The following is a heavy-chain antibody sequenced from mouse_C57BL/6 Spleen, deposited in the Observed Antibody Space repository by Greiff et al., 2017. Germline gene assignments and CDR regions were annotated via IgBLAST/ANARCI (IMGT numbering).Heavy chain of an antibody. CDR3: ARSGNYYGSSGGYYAMDY. D-gene: IGHD1-1*01. V-gene: IGHV1-18*01. CDR2: INPNNGGT. J-gene: IGHJ4*01. CDR1: GYTFTDYN. Sequence: SGPELVKPGASVKIPCKASGYTFTDYNMDWVKQSHGKSLEWIGDINPNNGGTIYNQKFKGKATLTVDKSSSTAYMELRSLTSEDTAVYYCARSGNYYGSSGGYYAMDYWGQGTSVTVSS.